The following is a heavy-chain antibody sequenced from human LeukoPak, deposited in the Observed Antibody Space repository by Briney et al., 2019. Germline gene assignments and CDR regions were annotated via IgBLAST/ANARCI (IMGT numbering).Heavy chain of an antibody. CDR2: INPNSGGT. D-gene: IGHD2-15*01. J-gene: IGHJ6*02. CDR1: GYTFTGYY. Sequence: ASVKVSCKASGYTFTGYYMHWVRQAPGQGLEWMGWINPNSGGTNYAQKFQGWVTMTRDTSISTAYMELSRLRSDDTAVYYCARDPGYSYYYGMDVWGQGTTVTVSS. V-gene: IGHV1-2*04. CDR3: ARDPGYSYYYGMDV.